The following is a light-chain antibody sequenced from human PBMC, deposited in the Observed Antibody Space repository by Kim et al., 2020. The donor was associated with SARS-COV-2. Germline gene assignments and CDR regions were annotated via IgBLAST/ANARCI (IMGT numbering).Light chain of an antibody. Sequence: GQADTISCTGTSSDVGGSNSVAWYQQHPGKSPKLMIYEVSKRPSGVPDRFAGAKSGNTASLTVSGLQAEDEAYYYCSCYAGNNHVIFGGGTQLTVL. V-gene: IGLV2-8*01. CDR2: EVS. J-gene: IGLJ2*01. CDR3: SCYAGNNHVI. CDR1: SSDVGGSNS.